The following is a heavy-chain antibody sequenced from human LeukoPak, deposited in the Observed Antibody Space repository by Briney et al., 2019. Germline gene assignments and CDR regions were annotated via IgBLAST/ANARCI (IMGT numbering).Heavy chain of an antibody. D-gene: IGHD3-22*01. CDR1: GYTFTSYD. V-gene: IGHV1-8*03. CDR3: ARGRPNYYDSSGYWV. CDR2: MNPNSGNT. Sequence: ASVKVSCKASGYTFTSYDINWVRQATGQGLEWMGWMNPNSGNTGYAQKFQGRVTITRNTSISTAYMELSSLRSEDTAVYYCARGRPNYYDSSGYWVWGLGTMVTVSS. J-gene: IGHJ3*01.